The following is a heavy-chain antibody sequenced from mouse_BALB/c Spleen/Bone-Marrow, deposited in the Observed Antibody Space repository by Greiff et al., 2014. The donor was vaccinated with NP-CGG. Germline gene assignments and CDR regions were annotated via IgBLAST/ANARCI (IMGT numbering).Heavy chain of an antibody. CDR1: GYTFTSSW. J-gene: IGHJ2*01. CDR3: ANYYGSNSY. Sequence: VQLQQSGSVLVRPGASVKLSCKASGYTFTSSWMHWAKQRPGQGLEWIGEIHPNSGNTNYNEKFKGKATLTVDTSSSTAYVDLSSLTSEDSAVYYCANYYGSNSYWGQGTTLTVSS. V-gene: IGHV1S130*01. D-gene: IGHD1-1*01. CDR2: IHPNSGNT.